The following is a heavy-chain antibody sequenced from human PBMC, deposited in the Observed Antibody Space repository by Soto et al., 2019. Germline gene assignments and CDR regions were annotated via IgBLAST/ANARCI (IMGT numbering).Heavy chain of an antibody. CDR3: ARIRDYGGFYYYYGMDV. CDR2: IFSNDEK. V-gene: IGHV2-26*01. CDR1: GFSLSNARMG. J-gene: IGHJ6*02. D-gene: IGHD4-17*01. Sequence: QVTLKESGPVLVKPTETLTLTCTVSGFSLSNARMGVSWIRQPPGKALEWLAHIFSNDEKSYSTSLKRRLTISKDNSQSQVVLTMTHMDPVDTATYYCARIRDYGGFYYYYGMDVWGQGTTVTVSS.